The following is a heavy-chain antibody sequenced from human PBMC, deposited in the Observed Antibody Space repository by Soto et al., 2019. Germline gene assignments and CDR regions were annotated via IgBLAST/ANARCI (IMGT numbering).Heavy chain of an antibody. V-gene: IGHV4-39*01. D-gene: IGHD3-9*01. CDR1: DDSINSDKYY. CDR3: ARLEGLATNSYYYDF. J-gene: IGHJ4*02. CDR2: IYYRGNA. Sequence: XETLSLTCSVSDDSINSDKYYWGWIRQPPGKGLEWIGSIYYRGNAYYNPSLQTRVTISLDKSKSQFSLKLNSVTAADSAVYFCARLEGLATNSYYYDFWGPGALVTVSS.